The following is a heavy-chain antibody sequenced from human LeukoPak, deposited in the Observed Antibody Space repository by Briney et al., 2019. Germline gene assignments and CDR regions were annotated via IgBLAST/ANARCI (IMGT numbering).Heavy chain of an antibody. CDR2: INPSGGST. CDR3: ARVRLLWFGEFPPYGMDV. Sequence: ASVKVSCKASGGTFSSYAISWVRQAPGQGLEWMGIINPSGGSTSYAQKFQGRVTMTRDTSTSTVYMELSSLRSEDTAVYYCARVRLLWFGEFPPYGMDVWGQGTTVTVSS. D-gene: IGHD3-10*01. V-gene: IGHV1-46*01. J-gene: IGHJ6*02. CDR1: GGTFSSYA.